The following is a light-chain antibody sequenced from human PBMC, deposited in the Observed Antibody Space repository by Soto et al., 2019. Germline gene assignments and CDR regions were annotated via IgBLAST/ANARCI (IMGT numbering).Light chain of an antibody. CDR2: GTS. Sequence: DIPMTQSPSSLSASVGDRVTITCRASQTISRYLNWYQHKPGKPPKLLIYGTSNLQSGVPSRFSGSGSGTDFTLTISSLQPEDFATYYCQQTNSPPHSFGQGTKLEIK. V-gene: IGKV1-39*01. CDR3: QQTNSPPHS. CDR1: QTISRY. J-gene: IGKJ2*01.